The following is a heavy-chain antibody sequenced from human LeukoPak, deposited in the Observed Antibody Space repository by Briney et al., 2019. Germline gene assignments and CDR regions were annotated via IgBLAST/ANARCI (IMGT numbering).Heavy chain of an antibody. CDR2: ISDSGGDK. J-gene: IGHJ4*02. V-gene: IGHV3-30*02. CDR3: ARDGGSESYAFDY. Sequence: GGSLRLSCAASGFTFSRYGFHWVRQAPGKGLEWVAFISDSGGDKWYADSVKGRLTISRDKSKNTANLQMSSLRVEDTALYYCARDGGSESYAFDYWGQGTQVTVSS. CDR1: GFTFSRYG. D-gene: IGHD3-10*01.